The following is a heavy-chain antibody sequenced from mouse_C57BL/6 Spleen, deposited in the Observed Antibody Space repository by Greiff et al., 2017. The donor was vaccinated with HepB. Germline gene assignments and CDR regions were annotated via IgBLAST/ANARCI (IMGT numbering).Heavy chain of an antibody. Sequence: QVQLKESGPELVKPGASVKISCKASGYAFSSSWMNWVKQRPGKGLEWIGRIYPGDGDTNYNGKFKGKATLTADKSSSTAYMQLSSLTSEDSAVYFCASYYYGSSYESFAYWGQGTLVTVSA. CDR3: ASYYYGSSYESFAY. J-gene: IGHJ3*01. V-gene: IGHV1-82*01. CDR1: GYAFSSSW. CDR2: IYPGDGDT. D-gene: IGHD1-1*01.